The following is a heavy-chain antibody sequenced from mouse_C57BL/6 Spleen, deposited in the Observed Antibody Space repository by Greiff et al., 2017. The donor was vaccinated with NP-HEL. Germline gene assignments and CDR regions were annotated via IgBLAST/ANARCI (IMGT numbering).Heavy chain of an antibody. V-gene: IGHV1-64*01. CDR2: IHPNSGST. Sequence: QVQLQQPGAELVKPGASVKLSCKASGYTFTSYWMHWVKQRPGQGLEWIGMIHPNSGSTNYNEKFKSKATLTVDKSSSTAYMQLSSLTSEDSAVYYCARSPYGNYAFDVWGTGTTVTVSS. CDR1: GYTFTSYW. D-gene: IGHD2-1*01. J-gene: IGHJ1*03. CDR3: ARSPYGNYAFDV.